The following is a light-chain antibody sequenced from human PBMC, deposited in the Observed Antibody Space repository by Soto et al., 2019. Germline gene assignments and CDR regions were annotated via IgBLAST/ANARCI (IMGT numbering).Light chain of an antibody. CDR3: QQFGRSPPSWT. Sequence: ETVLTQSPGTLSLSPGERATLSCRASQSVSSNYFAWYQQKPGQAPRLLMYGASTRATGIPDRFSGSGSGTDFTLTISSLEPEDFAVYFCQQFGRSPPSWTFGQGTKVEIK. CDR1: QSVSSNY. J-gene: IGKJ1*01. CDR2: GAS. V-gene: IGKV3-20*01.